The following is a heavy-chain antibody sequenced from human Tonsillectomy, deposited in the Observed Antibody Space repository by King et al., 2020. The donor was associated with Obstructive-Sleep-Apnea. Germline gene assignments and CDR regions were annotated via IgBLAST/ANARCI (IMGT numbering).Heavy chain of an antibody. CDR3: ARAVSLGDYFDY. V-gene: IGHV4-30-2*01. CDR1: GGSISSGGYS. CDR2: IYHSGST. D-gene: IGHD3-16*01. Sequence: LQLQESGSGLVKPSQTLSLTCAVSGGSISSGGYSWSWIRQPPGKGLEWIGYIYHSGSTYYIPSLKSRVTISVDKSENQFSLKLSSVTAADTAVYYCARAVSLGDYFDYWGQGTLVTVSS. J-gene: IGHJ4*02.